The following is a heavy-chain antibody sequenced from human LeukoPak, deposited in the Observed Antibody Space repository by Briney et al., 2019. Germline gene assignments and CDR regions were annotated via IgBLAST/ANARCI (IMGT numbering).Heavy chain of an antibody. V-gene: IGHV4-34*01. CDR1: GGSFSGYY. CDR2: INHSGST. J-gene: IGHJ4*02. D-gene: IGHD1-26*01. Sequence: SETLSLTCAVYGGSFSGYYWSWIRQPPGKGLEWIGEINHSGSTNYNPSLKSRITISVDTSKNQFSLKLSSVTAADTAVYYCARGRIVGAFYYWGQGILVTVPS. CDR3: ARGRIVGAFYY.